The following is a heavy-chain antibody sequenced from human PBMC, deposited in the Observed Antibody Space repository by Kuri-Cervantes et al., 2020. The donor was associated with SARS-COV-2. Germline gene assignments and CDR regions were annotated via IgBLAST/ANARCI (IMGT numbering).Heavy chain of an antibody. CDR1: GFTFSSYA. CDR3: ARDGWGSTSHNWFDP. CDR2: ISYDRTNK. V-gene: IGHV3-30-3*01. J-gene: IGHJ5*02. D-gene: IGHD2-2*01. Sequence: GESLKISCAASGFTFSSYAMHWVRQAPGKGLEWVALISYDRTNKFYADSVKGRFTISRDNAKNSLYLQMNSLRAEDTAVYYCARDGWGSTSHNWFDPWGQGTLVTVSS.